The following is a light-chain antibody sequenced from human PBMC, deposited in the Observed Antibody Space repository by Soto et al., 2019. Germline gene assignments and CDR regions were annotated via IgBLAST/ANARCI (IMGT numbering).Light chain of an antibody. CDR1: QSVLHSSNNKNY. Sequence: DIVMTQSPDSLAVSLGERATINCRASQSVLHSSNNKNYLVWYQQKPGQPPKLLIYWASTRESGVPDRFSGSGSGTDFTLTISSLQAEDVAVYYCQQYYRTPHTFGQGTKLEIK. J-gene: IGKJ2*01. CDR2: WAS. V-gene: IGKV4-1*01. CDR3: QQYYRTPHT.